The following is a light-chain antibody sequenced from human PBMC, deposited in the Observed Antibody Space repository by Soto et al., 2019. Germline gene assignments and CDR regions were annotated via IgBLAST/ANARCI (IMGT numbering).Light chain of an antibody. V-gene: IGKV2-30*01. J-gene: IGKJ5*01. Sequence: LSLPVTLGQPASISCRFSRSLVYSDGDIYLSWFQQGPGQSPRRLIYKVSNRDSGVPDRFSGSVSGTDFTLKMCGVEAVDVRRYYCMQVSRSVFAVAQGTRLEIK. CDR3: MQVSRSVFA. CDR2: KVS. CDR1: RSLVYSDGDIY.